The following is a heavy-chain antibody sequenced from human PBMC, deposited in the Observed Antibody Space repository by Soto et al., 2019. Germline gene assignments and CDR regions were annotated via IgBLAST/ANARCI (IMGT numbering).Heavy chain of an antibody. Sequence: GESLKISCKASGYIFTLYWIGWVRQMPGKGLEWMGIIYPGDSDTRYSPSFQGQVTISADKSISTASLQWSSLKASDTAVYYCARQSPTPGYYYFSYGMDVWGEGTTVTVSS. CDR3: ARQSPTPGYYYFSYGMDV. CDR2: IYPGDSDT. V-gene: IGHV5-51*01. J-gene: IGHJ6*04. CDR1: GYIFTLYW. D-gene: IGHD6-25*01.